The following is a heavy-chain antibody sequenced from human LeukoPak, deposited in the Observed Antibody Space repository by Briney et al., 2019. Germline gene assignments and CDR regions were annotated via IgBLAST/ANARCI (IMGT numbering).Heavy chain of an antibody. CDR2: IYYSGST. D-gene: IGHD3-22*01. CDR3: ARVAHDSSGYTIDY. CDR1: GGSISSGVYY. J-gene: IGHJ4*02. V-gene: IGHV4-31*03. Sequence: SETLSLTCTVSGGSISSGVYYWSWIRQHPGKGLEWIGYIYYSGSTYYNPSLKSRVSISVDTSKNQFSLKLSSVTAADTAVYYCARVAHDSSGYTIDYWGQATLVTVSS.